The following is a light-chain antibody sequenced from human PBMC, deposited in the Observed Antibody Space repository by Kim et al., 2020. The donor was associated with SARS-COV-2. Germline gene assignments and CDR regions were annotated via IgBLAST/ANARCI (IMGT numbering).Light chain of an antibody. CDR3: QQYYTYPLT. CDR1: QGVNTY. Sequence: ASTGERVTITCRASQGVNTYLAWYQQIPGKAPKLLLHASSTLSSGVPSRFTASGSGTYFTLTINPLESEDFATYYCQQYYTYPLTFGGGTKVDIK. V-gene: IGKV1-8*01. CDR2: ASS. J-gene: IGKJ4*01.